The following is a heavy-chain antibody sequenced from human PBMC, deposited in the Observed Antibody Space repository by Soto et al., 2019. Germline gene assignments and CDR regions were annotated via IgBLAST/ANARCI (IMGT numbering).Heavy chain of an antibody. Sequence: EVQLLESGGGLVQPGGSLRLSCAASGFTFSNYAMCWVRQAPGKGLEWVSSISRSGGTTYHADSVKGRFTISRDNSKNTLYLQMNSLRAEDTAIYYCAKERDGYPYWYFDLWGRGTLVTVSS. CDR2: ISRSGGTT. V-gene: IGHV3-23*01. CDR1: GFTFSNYA. D-gene: IGHD5-12*01. J-gene: IGHJ2*01. CDR3: AKERDGYPYWYFDL.